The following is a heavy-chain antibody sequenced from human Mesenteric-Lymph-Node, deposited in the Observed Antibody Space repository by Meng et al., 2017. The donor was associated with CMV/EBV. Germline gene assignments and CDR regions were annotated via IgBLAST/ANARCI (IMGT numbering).Heavy chain of an antibody. CDR1: GFTFSSYS. V-gene: IGHV3-30*02. J-gene: IGHJ6*02. Sequence: GGFLRPSCAASGFTFSSYSMNWVRQAPGKGLEWVAFIQYDGSKKSYADSVKGRFTISRDNSKNTLYLQMNSLRGEDTALYYCARGVNYGMDVWGQGTTVTVSS. CDR2: IQYDGSKK. D-gene: IGHD3-10*01. CDR3: ARGVNYGMDV.